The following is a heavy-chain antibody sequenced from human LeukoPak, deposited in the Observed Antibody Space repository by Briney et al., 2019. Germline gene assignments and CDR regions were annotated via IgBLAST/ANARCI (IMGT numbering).Heavy chain of an antibody. V-gene: IGHV5-51*01. D-gene: IGHD3-22*01. CDR1: GYSFTNYW. J-gene: IGHJ6*02. CDR3: AMSYYYDSSGSHYGMDV. CDR2: IYPGDSDT. Sequence: GESLKISCKGSGYSFTNYWIAWVRQMPGKGLEWMGIIYPGDSDTRYSPSFQGQVTISADKSISTAYLQWSSLKASDTAMYYCAMSYYYDSSGSHYGMDVWGQGTTVTVSS.